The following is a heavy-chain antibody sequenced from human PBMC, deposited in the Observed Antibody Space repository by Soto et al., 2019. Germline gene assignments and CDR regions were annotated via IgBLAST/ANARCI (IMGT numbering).Heavy chain of an antibody. J-gene: IGHJ4*02. Sequence: WGSLSLSGATSGFPFSDYYLSWISQAPGKGLEWLSHISPKSTYRNYADSVKGCFTISRDNTKSSLFLQMNSLGVEDTAVYYCASGGGGGLFGHWGRGVLVVVYS. CDR2: ISPKSTYR. CDR1: GFPFSDYY. D-gene: IGHD2-21*01. V-gene: IGHV3-11*06. CDR3: ASGGGGGLFGH.